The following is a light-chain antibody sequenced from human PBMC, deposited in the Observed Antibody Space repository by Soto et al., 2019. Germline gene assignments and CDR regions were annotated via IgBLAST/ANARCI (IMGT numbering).Light chain of an antibody. J-gene: IGKJ3*01. V-gene: IGKV3-20*01. CDR1: QSVSSSY. CDR3: QQYGSSPET. Sequence: EIVLTQSPGXLSLSPGERATLSCRASQSVSSSYLAWYQQKPGQAPRLLIYGASSRATGIPDRFSGSGSGTDFTLTISRLEPEDFAVYYCQQYGSSPETFGPGTKVDIK. CDR2: GAS.